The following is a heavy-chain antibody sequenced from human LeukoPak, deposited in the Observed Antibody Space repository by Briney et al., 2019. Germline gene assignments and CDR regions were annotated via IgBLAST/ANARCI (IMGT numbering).Heavy chain of an antibody. CDR1: GGSISSSY. D-gene: IGHD6-19*01. Sequence: AATLSLTCTVSGGSISSSYWSWIRQPPGKGLEWIGYVYVVGPTKYNPSFKGRVAISVDTSKNHFSLKLSSVTAADTAVYYCATWGIAVVGTFAYWGQGTLVSLST. CDR3: ATWGIAVVGTFAY. J-gene: IGHJ4*02. CDR2: VYVVGPT. V-gene: IGHV4-59*08.